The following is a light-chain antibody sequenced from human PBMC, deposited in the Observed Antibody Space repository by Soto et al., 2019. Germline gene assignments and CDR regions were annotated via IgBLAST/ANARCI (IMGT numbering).Light chain of an antibody. CDR3: AAWDDSLSVV. V-gene: IGLV1-47*02. J-gene: IGLJ2*01. Sequence: QSVLTQSPSASGTPGQRVTISCSGSRSNIGSNYVYWYQQVPGTAPKLLIYSNNQRPSGVPDRFSGSKSGTSASLAISGLRSEDEADYYCAAWDDSLSVVFGGGTEVTVL. CDR1: RSNIGSNY. CDR2: SNN.